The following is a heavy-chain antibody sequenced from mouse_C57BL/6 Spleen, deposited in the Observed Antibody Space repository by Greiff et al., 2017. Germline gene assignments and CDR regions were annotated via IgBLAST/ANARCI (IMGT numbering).Heavy chain of an antibody. D-gene: IGHD1-1*01. Sequence: EVKLMESGGGLVKPGGSLKLSCAASGFTFSDYGMHWVRQAPEKGLEWVAYISSGSSTIYYADTVKGRFTISRDNAKNTLFLQMTSLRSEDTAMYYCARRYYYGSEGYYFDYWGQGTTLTVSS. V-gene: IGHV5-17*01. CDR3: ARRYYYGSEGYYFDY. CDR2: ISSGSSTI. J-gene: IGHJ2*01. CDR1: GFTFSDYG.